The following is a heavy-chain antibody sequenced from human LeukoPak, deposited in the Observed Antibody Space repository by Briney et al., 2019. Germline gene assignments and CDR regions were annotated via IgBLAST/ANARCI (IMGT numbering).Heavy chain of an antibody. CDR1: GGSISSYY. J-gene: IGHJ5*02. CDR2: VYTSGST. D-gene: IGHD6-6*01. CDR3: ARGGIAARRQAGPSWFDP. Sequence: SETLSLTCTVSGGSISSYYWSWIRQPAGKGLEWIGRVYTSGSTNYNPSLKSRVTMSVDTSKNQFSLKLSSVTAADTAVYYCARGGIAARRQAGPSWFDPWGQGTLVTVSS. V-gene: IGHV4-4*07.